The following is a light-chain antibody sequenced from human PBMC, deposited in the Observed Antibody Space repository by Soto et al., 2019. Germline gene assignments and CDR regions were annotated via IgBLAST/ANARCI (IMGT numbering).Light chain of an antibody. CDR2: GVS. J-gene: IGKJ2*01. CDR3: QQYGRSLGYT. V-gene: IGKV3-20*01. CDR1: QSVSNNY. Sequence: EIVLTQSPGTLSLSPGERATLSCRASQSVSNNYLAWYQQKPGQTPRLLIYGVSSRATGIPDRFSGSGSGTDFTITISRLEPEDFAVYFCQQYGRSLGYTFGQGTKLEIK.